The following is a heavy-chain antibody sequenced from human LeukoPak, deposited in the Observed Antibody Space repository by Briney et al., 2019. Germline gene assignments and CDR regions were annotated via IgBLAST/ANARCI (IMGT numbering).Heavy chain of an antibody. J-gene: IGHJ4*02. CDR2: ILFDGNNK. CDR3: AKDAEHSSGWYPGN. V-gene: IGHV3-30*18. CDR1: GFTFSTYG. D-gene: IGHD6-13*01. Sequence: PGRSLRLSCAASGFTFSTYGMHWVRQAPGKGLEWAAVILFDGNNKYYADSVRGRFTISRDNSKNTLYLQMNSLRDEDTAVYYCAKDAEHSSGWYPGNWGQGTLVIVSS.